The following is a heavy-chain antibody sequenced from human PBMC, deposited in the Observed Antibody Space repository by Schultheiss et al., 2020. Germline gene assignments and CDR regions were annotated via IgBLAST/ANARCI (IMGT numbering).Heavy chain of an antibody. V-gene: IGHV1-58*02. Sequence: SVKVSCKASGFTFTSSAMQWVRQARGQRLEWIGWIVVRSGNTNYAQKFQERVTITRDMSTSTAYMELSSLRSEDTAVYYCAAVFHCSSTSCYLWDYYYYYGMDVWGQGTTVTVSS. D-gene: IGHD2-2*01. CDR1: GFTFTSSA. CDR3: AAVFHCSSTSCYLWDYYYYYGMDV. CDR2: IVVRSGNT. J-gene: IGHJ6*02.